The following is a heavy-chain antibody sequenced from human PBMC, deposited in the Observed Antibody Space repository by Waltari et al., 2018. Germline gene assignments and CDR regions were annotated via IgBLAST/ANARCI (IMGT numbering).Heavy chain of an antibody. CDR1: GFTFSSYA. J-gene: IGHJ3*02. CDR2: ISSSGGST. V-gene: IGHV3-23*01. Sequence: EVQVLESGGGLVQPGGSLRLSCAASGFTFSSYAMSWVRQAPGKGLEWVSAISSSGGSTYYADSVKGRLTISRDNSKNTMYLQMNSLRAEDTAVYYCAKAARGTGTLLRAFDIWGQGTMVTVSS. D-gene: IGHD1-1*01. CDR3: AKAARGTGTLLRAFDI.